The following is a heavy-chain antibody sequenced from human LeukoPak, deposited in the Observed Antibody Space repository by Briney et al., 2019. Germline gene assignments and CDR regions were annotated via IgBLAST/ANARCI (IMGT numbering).Heavy chain of an antibody. Sequence: PSQTLSLTCTVSGGSISSGGYYWSWIRQPPGKGLEWIGYIYHSGSTYFNPSLKSRVTMSVDTSENRFSLKLSSVTAADTAVYYCARDPDYDILTGYIYWGQGTLVTVSS. CDR1: GGSISSGGYY. CDR3: ARDPDYDILTGYIY. CDR2: IYHSGST. D-gene: IGHD3-9*01. V-gene: IGHV4-30-2*01. J-gene: IGHJ4*02.